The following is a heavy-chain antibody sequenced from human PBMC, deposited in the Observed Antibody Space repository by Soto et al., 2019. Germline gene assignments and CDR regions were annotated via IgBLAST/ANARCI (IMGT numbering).Heavy chain of an antibody. Sequence: QVQLVESGGGVVQPGRSLRLSCAASGFTFSSYGMHWVRQAPGKGLEWVAVISYDGSNKYYADSVKGRFTISRDNSKNTLYLKMNSLRAEDTAVYYCAKDIKAAAGRGGGDYWGQGTLVTVSS. J-gene: IGHJ4*02. CDR1: GFTFSSYG. CDR2: ISYDGSNK. V-gene: IGHV3-30*18. CDR3: AKDIKAAAGRGGGDY. D-gene: IGHD6-13*01.